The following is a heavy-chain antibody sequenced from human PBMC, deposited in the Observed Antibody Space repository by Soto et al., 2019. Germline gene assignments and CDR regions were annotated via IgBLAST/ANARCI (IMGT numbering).Heavy chain of an antibody. CDR2: ISWNSGSI. J-gene: IGHJ3*02. V-gene: IGHV3-9*01. Sequence: EVQLVESGGGLVQPGRSLRLSCAASGFTFDDYAMHWVRQAPGKGLEWVSGISWNSGSIGYADSVKGRFTISRDNAKNSLYLQMNSLRAEDTALYYCAKDTLCGGDCYWGDDAFDIWGQGTMVTVSS. CDR1: GFTFDDYA. CDR3: AKDTLCGGDCYWGDDAFDI. D-gene: IGHD2-21*02.